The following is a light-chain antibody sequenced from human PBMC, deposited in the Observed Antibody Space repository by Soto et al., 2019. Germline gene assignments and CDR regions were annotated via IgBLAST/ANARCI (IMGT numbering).Light chain of an antibody. V-gene: IGLV3-1*01. Sequence: SYELTQPPSVSVSPGQTTLITCSGDKSGDKYACWYQQKPGQSPVLVIYQDSKRPSGIPERFSGSNSGNTATLTISGTQAMDEADYYCQAWDSSTVVFGGGTKLTVL. CDR3: QAWDSSTVV. J-gene: IGLJ2*01. CDR2: QDS. CDR1: KSGDKY.